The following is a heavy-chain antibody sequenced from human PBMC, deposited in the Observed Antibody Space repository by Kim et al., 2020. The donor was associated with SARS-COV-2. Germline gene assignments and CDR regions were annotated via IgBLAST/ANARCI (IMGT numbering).Heavy chain of an antibody. V-gene: IGHV4-4*08. D-gene: IGHD2-2*01. CDR2: GST. CDR3: ARGYQLPSY. J-gene: IGHJ4*02. Sequence: GSTISNPALKSRVTISVDTSKNQFSLQLSSMTAADTAVYYCARGYQLPSYWGQGTLVTVSS.